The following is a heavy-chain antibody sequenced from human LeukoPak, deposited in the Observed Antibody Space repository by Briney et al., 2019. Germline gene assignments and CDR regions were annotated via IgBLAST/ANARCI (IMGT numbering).Heavy chain of an antibody. CDR2: IYYSGST. D-gene: IGHD3-10*01. CDR3: AKPSNYYGSGTDAFDF. CDR1: GVSISSSYSY. Sequence: SETLSLTCTLSGVSISSSYSYWGWIRHPRGRGREWIGNIYYSGSTYYHPSLKSRVTISVDTSKNHFSLKLNSVTAADTAVYYCAKPSNYYGSGTDAFDFWGQGTMATVSS. J-gene: IGHJ3*01. V-gene: IGHV4-39*07.